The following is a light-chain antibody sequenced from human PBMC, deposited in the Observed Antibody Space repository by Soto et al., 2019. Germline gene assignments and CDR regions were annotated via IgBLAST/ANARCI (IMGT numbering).Light chain of an antibody. CDR3: QQYYSTRT. CDR1: QSVLYSSNNKNY. CDR2: WAS. J-gene: IGKJ1*01. Sequence: DRVMTQSPDSLAVSLGERATINCKSSQSVLYSSNNKNYLAWYQQKPGQPPKLLIYWASTRESGVPDRFSGSGSGTDFTLTISSLQAEDVAVYYCQQYYSTRTFGQGTKVDIK. V-gene: IGKV4-1*01.